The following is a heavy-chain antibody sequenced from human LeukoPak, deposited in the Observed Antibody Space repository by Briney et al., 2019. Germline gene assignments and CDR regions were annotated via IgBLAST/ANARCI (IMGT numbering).Heavy chain of an antibody. CDR1: GGSISSITSLTYY. CDR2: IYYSGST. Sequence: SETLSLTCIVSGGSISSITSLTYYWSWIRQPPGKGLEWIGYIYYSGSTNYNPSLKSRVTISVDTSKNQFSLKLSSVTAADTAVYYCARVFPEELEQYYDSSGYYYYFDYWGQGTLVTVSS. CDR3: ARVFPEELEQYYDSSGYYYYFDY. D-gene: IGHD3-22*01. J-gene: IGHJ4*02. V-gene: IGHV4-61*01.